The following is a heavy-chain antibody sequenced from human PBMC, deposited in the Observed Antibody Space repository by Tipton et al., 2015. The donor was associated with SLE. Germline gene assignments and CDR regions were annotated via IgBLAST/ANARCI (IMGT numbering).Heavy chain of an antibody. CDR3: ARVGPCGGDCYSLDY. J-gene: IGHJ4*02. CDR1: GGSIKNHY. CDR2: IYYSGGT. Sequence: TLSLTCIVSGGSIKNHYWSWIRQAPGMGLEWIGYIYYSGGTNYNPSLKSRVTMSVDTSKNQFSLKLSSVTAADTAVYYCARVGPCGGDCYSLDYWGQGTLVTVSS. V-gene: IGHV4-59*11. D-gene: IGHD2-21*01.